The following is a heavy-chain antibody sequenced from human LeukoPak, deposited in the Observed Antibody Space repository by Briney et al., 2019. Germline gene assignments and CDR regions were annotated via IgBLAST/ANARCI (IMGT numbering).Heavy chain of an antibody. D-gene: IGHD1-26*01. V-gene: IGHV4-38-2*01. CDR1: GYSISSGYY. Sequence: SETLSLTCAVSGYSISSGYYWGWIRQPPGKGLEWIGYIYYSGTTYYNPSLKSRITISLDTSKNQFSLNLTSVTAADTAVYYCASYYSVSWDRWFDPWGQGTLVTVSS. CDR2: IYYSGTT. CDR3: ASYYSVSWDRWFDP. J-gene: IGHJ5*02.